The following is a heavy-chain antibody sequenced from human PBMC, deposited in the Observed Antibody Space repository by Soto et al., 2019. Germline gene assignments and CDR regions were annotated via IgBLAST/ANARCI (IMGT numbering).Heavy chain of an antibody. CDR3: ARQSITIFGVVKEYYYYGMDV. Sequence: ASVKVSCKASGGTFSSYAISWVRQAPGQGLEWMGGIIPIFGTANYAQKFQGRVTITADESTSTAYMELSSLRSEDTAVYYCARQSITIFGVVKEYYYYGMDVWGQGTTVTVSS. CDR2: IIPIFGTA. D-gene: IGHD3-3*01. V-gene: IGHV1-69*13. J-gene: IGHJ6*02. CDR1: GGTFSSYA.